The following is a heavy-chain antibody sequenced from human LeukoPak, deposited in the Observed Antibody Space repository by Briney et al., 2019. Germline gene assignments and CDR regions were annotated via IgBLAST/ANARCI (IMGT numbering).Heavy chain of an antibody. CDR2: IKPDGSEK. J-gene: IGHJ4*02. CDR1: GFTSSSYW. Sequence: VRSPRLSCAASGFTSSSYWMSWVRQAPAQGLDWVANIKPDGSEKYYVDSVKGRFTISRDNAKNSLYLQMNSLRAEDTAVYYCARALRYFDWLLLGNPYYFDYWGQGTLVTVSS. CDR3: ARALRYFDWLLLGNPYYFDY. D-gene: IGHD3-9*01. V-gene: IGHV3-7*04.